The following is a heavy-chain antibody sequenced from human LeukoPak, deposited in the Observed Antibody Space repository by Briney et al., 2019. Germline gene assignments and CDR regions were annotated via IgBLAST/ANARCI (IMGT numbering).Heavy chain of an antibody. V-gene: IGHV3-7*01. CDR2: IQQHGSET. J-gene: IGHJ1*01. D-gene: IGHD2-2*01. Sequence: GGSLRLSCEGSGFTFSNYWMSWVRQAPGKGLEWVANIQQHGSETYYGDSVKGRFTISRDNAQNSLYLQMNSRRAEDTAVYYCATYSSSNGREFQYWGQGTLVTVSS. CDR1: GFTFSNYW. CDR3: ATYSSSNGREFQY.